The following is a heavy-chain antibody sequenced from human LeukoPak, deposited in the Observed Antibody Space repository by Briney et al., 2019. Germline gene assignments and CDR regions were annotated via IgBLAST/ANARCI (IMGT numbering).Heavy chain of an antibody. Sequence: PGGSLRLSCAASGFTFSSYRMHWVRQAPGKGLVWVSRINSDGSSTNYADSVKGRFTISRDNAKNSLYLQMNSLRAEDTAVYYCARDLDSSLYWFDPWGQGTLVTVSS. J-gene: IGHJ5*02. V-gene: IGHV3-74*01. CDR2: INSDGSST. CDR1: GFTFSSYR. CDR3: ARDLDSSLYWFDP. D-gene: IGHD3-22*01.